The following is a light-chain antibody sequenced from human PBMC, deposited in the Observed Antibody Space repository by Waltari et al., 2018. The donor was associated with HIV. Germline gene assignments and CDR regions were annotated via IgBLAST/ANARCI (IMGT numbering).Light chain of an antibody. CDR3: QQYEKLPLT. CDR2: DAS. Sequence: IQVTQSPSSLSASVGDRVTITCQASQDINKYLNWYQQRLGKAPKLLIYDASNLETGVPSRFSGAGSGTEFTFNISSLQPEDFATYYCQQYEKLPLTFGEGTRVDI. CDR1: QDINKY. J-gene: IGKJ3*01. V-gene: IGKV1-33*01.